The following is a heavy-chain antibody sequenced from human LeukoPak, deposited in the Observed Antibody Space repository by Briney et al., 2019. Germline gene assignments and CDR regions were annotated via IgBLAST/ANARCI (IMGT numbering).Heavy chain of an antibody. CDR1: GFSFSGHW. D-gene: IGHD6-6*01. CDR2: ISPTGSTT. J-gene: IGHJ4*02. V-gene: IGHV3-74*01. CDR3: ARGPNSNWSGLDF. Sequence: GGSLSLSFTASGFSFSGHWMHWARQLPGKGLVWVSRISPTGSTTSYADSVKGRFTVSRDNAKNTLYLQVNNLRAEDTAVYYCARGPNSNWSGLDFWGQGTLLTVSS.